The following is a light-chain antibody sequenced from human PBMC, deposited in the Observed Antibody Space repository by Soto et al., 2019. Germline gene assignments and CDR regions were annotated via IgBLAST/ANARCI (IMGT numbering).Light chain of an antibody. CDR2: DAS. Sequence: DIQMTQSPSCLSASVGVRVTITCQASQDLPSYLNWYQHKPGNAPKLLIYDASILEAGVPPRVSGTRSGTDFTLTISSLQPEDVATDYWQHCDYLPIFGPGTTVDFK. V-gene: IGKV1-33*01. CDR1: QDLPSY. CDR3: QHCDYLPI. J-gene: IGKJ3*01.